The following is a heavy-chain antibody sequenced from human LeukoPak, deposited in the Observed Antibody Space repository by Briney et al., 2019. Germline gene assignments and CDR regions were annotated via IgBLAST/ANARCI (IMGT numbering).Heavy chain of an antibody. J-gene: IGHJ2*01. CDR2: ISSSSNYI. CDR3: AKDWTGTKTFDL. Sequence: GGSLRLSCAASGFTFSSYSMNWVRQAPGKGLEWVSSISSSSNYIYYADSVKGRFTISRDNAKNSLYLQMNSLRAEDTAVYYCAKDWTGTKTFDLWGRGTLVTVSS. D-gene: IGHD3/OR15-3a*01. V-gene: IGHV3-21*04. CDR1: GFTFSSYS.